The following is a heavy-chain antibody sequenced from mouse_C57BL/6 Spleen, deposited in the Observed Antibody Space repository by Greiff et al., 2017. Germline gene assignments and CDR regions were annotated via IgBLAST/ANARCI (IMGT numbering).Heavy chain of an antibody. J-gene: IGHJ4*01. CDR2: IYPRSGNT. Sequence: VQLQQSGAELARPGASVKLSCKASGYTFTSYGISWVKQRTGQGLEWIGEIYPRSGNTYYNEKFKGKATLTADKSSSTAYMELRSLTSEDSAVYFCARCYGSSPYYYAMDYWGQGTSVTVSS. V-gene: IGHV1-81*01. CDR1: GYTFTSYG. D-gene: IGHD1-1*01. CDR3: ARCYGSSPYYYAMDY.